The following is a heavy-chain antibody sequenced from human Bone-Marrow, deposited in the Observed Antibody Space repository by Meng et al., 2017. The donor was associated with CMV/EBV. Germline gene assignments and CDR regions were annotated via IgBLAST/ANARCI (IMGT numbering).Heavy chain of an antibody. J-gene: IGHJ6*02. Sequence: GGSLRLSCVVSGFTFSSYEMNWVRQAPGKGLEWVSYISSGGSTIYYADSVKGRITISRDNAKNSLYLQMNSLRAEDTAVYYCAGLYSSSSGKGLDVWGQGTTVAVSS. CDR3: AGLYSSSSGKGLDV. CDR1: GFTFSSYE. CDR2: ISSGGSTI. D-gene: IGHD6-6*01. V-gene: IGHV3-48*03.